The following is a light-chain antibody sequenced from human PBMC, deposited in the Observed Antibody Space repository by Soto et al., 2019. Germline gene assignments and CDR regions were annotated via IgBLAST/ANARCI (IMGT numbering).Light chain of an antibody. Sequence: EIVLTQSPGTLSLSPGERATLSCRASQSVSSSYLAWYQQKPGQAPRLLIYGASSRATGIPDRFSGSGSGTDFTLTISRLEPEEFVVYYCQQYCSSAWTFGQGTKVEIK. CDR1: QSVSSSY. CDR3: QQYCSSAWT. CDR2: GAS. V-gene: IGKV3-20*01. J-gene: IGKJ1*01.